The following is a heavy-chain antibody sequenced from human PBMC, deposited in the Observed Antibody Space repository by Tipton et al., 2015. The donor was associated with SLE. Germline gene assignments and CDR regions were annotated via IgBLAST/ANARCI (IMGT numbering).Heavy chain of an antibody. CDR3: VRESGSSSSEGYYYYYFDV. D-gene: IGHD6-6*01. J-gene: IGHJ6*03. CDR1: GDSINSGHFY. CDR2: TSPGGST. V-gene: IGHV4-61*02. Sequence: TLSLTCTVSGDSINSGHFYWSWIRQPAGEGLEWIGRTSPGGSTNYNPSLRKRLTVSVDLSNIEFYLRLNSVTAADPAVYYCVRESGSSSSEGYYYYYFDVWGKGATVTISS.